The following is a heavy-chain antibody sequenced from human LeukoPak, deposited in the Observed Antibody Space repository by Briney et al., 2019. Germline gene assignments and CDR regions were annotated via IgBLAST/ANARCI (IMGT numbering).Heavy chain of an antibody. CDR3: ANHLMASSSSCFDC. D-gene: IGHD6-6*01. CDR1: SDSLSSSSYE. J-gene: IGHJ4*02. V-gene: IGHV4-39*01. CDR2: IYYSGTT. Sequence: SETLSLTCFVYSDSLSSSSYERDWIRQPPGKGREWIGTIYYSGTTYYNPSLKSRVTMSVDTSKNQLSLKLSSVAAADTAVYYCANHLMASSSSCFDCWGQGTLVTVSS.